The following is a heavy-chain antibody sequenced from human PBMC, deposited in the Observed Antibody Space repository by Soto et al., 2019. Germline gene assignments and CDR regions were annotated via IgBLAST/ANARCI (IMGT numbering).Heavy chain of an antibody. CDR1: GFTFNSYS. CDR2: VSSSSSYI. Sequence: EVQLVQSGGGLVKPGGSLRLSCAASGFTFNSYSMNWVRQAPGKGLEWVSSVSSSSSYIYYADSVKGRFTISRDNAKNSLYLQMDSLRVEDTAVYDCARGGDSSGSWPRYWGQGILVTVSS. V-gene: IGHV3-21*01. J-gene: IGHJ4*02. D-gene: IGHD3-22*01. CDR3: ARGGDSSGSWPRY.